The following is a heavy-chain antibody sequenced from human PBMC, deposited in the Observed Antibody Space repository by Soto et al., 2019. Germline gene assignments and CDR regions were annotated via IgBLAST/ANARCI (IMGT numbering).Heavy chain of an antibody. D-gene: IGHD3-10*01. CDR2: IYHSGST. Sequence: SETLSLTCTVSGYSISSGYYWGWIRQPPGKGLEWIGSIYHSGSTYYNPSLKSRVTISVDTSKNQFSLKLSSVTAADTVVYYCARDFRRHGSGSYYNDYWGQGTLVTVSS. V-gene: IGHV4-38-2*02. CDR1: GYSISSGYY. CDR3: ARDFRRHGSGSYYNDY. J-gene: IGHJ4*02.